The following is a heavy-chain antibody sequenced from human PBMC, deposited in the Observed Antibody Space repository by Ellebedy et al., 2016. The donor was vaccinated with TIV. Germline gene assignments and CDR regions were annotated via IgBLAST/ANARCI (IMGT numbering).Heavy chain of an antibody. CDR1: GGSISSDNYY. CDR3: ARGPYSSAPFDY. V-gene: IGHV4-39*07. Sequence: MPSETLSLTCTVSGGSISSDNYYWGWIRQPPGKGLEWIGSISYSGSTFYNPSLKSRVTISVDTSNNQFSLSLNSVTAADTAMYYCARGPYSSAPFDYWGQGTLVTVSS. D-gene: IGHD6-25*01. J-gene: IGHJ4*02. CDR2: ISYSGST.